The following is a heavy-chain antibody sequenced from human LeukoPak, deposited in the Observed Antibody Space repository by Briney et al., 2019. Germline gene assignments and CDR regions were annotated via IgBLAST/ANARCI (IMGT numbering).Heavy chain of an antibody. V-gene: IGHV3-21*01. CDR1: GFIFSSYS. D-gene: IGHD6-6*01. CDR2: ISSSSSYI. J-gene: IGHJ4*02. Sequence: GGSLRLSCAASGFIFSSYSMNWVRQAPGKGLEWVSSISSSSSYIYYADSVEGRFTISRDNAKNSLYLRVNSLRAEDTAVYYCAREAYSSSPNFDYWGQGALVTVSS. CDR3: AREAYSSSPNFDY.